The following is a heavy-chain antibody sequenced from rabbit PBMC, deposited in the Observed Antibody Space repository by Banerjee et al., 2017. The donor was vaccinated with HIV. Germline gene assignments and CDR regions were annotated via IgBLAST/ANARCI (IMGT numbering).Heavy chain of an antibody. CDR2: IYAGSSGIT. V-gene: IGHV1S45*01. D-gene: IGHD4-1*01. CDR3: ARDLAGVIGWNFGL. Sequence: QEQLVESGGGLVQPEGSLTLTCTASGFSFSGSYYMCWVRQAPGKGLEWIACIYAGSSGITYYASWAKGRFTISKTSSTTVTLQMTSLTAADTATYFCARDLAGVIGWNFGLWGPGTLVTVS. CDR1: GFSFSGSYY. J-gene: IGHJ6*01.